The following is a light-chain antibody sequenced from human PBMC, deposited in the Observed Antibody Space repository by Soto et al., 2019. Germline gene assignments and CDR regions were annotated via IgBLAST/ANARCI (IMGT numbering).Light chain of an antibody. J-gene: IGKJ1*01. CDR2: KAS. CDR3: QQYDVYST. V-gene: IGKV1-5*03. CDR1: QSISSW. Sequence: DIQISQSPSTLSASVGGTVTITCRASQSISSWLAWYQQKPGIAPKLLIYKASTLQSGVPSRFSGSGYRTVFTLTISRLQPDDSATYYCQQYDVYSTVGQGTKVDIK.